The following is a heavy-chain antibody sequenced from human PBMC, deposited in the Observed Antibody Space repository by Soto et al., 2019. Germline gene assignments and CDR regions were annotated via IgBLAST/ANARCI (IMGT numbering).Heavy chain of an antibody. CDR2: INHSGST. J-gene: IGHJ4*02. CDR3: ARTYCRTSNCYRIQTDC. V-gene: IGHV4-34*01. CDR1: GGYFSGYN. D-gene: IGHD2-2*01. Sequence: SAPVSLTRAGYGGYFSGYNWSWLRQPPGKGLESIGEINHSGSTNYTPSLKSRATISVDTSKNQCSRKVRYVTAADTAVYYCARTYCRTSNCYRIQTDCWGQGAPVTVS.